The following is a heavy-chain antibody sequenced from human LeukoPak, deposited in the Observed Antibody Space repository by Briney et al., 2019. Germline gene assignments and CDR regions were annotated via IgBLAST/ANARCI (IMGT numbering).Heavy chain of an antibody. CDR3: ARERGGNSGYDY. J-gene: IGHJ4*02. V-gene: IGHV1-2*02. CDR2: IHSNSGGT. CDR1: GYTFTDYY. D-gene: IGHD4-23*01. Sequence: ASVKVSCKASGYTFTDYYMHWVRQAPGQGLEWMGWIHSNSGGTSYAQKFQGRVTMTRDTSISTAYMELSRLRSDDTAVYYCARERGGNSGYDYWGQGILVTVSS.